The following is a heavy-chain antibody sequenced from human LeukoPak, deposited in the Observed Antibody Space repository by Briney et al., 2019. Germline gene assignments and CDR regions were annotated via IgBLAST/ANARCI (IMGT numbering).Heavy chain of an antibody. CDR2: INSDGSST. J-gene: IGHJ4*02. D-gene: IGHD5-24*01. V-gene: IGHV3-74*01. Sequence: PGGSLRLSCAASGFTFSNSWMHWVRQAPGKGLLWVSRINSDGSSTNYADSVKGRFTISRDNAKNTLYLQMNGLRAEDTAVYFCARASEMATISGFDYWGQGTLVTVSS. CDR1: GFTFSNSW. CDR3: ARASEMATISGFDY.